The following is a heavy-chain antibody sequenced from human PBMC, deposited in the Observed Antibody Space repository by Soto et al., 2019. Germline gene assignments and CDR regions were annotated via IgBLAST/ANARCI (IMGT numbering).Heavy chain of an antibody. CDR3: ARDSLMYYDFWSGLNYYYYYGMDV. CDR1: GYTFTGYY. D-gene: IGHD3-3*01. CDR2: INPNSGGT. J-gene: IGHJ6*02. Sequence: ASVKVSCKASGYTFTGYYMHWVRLAPGQGLEWMGWINPNSGGTNYAQKFQGWVTMTRDTSISTAYMELSRLRSDDTAVYYCARDSLMYYDFWSGLNYYYYYGMDVWGQGTTVTVSS. V-gene: IGHV1-2*04.